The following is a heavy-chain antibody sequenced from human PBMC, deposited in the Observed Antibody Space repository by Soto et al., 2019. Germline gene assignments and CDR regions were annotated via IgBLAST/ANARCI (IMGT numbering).Heavy chain of an antibody. CDR2: ISAYNGNT. D-gene: IGHD3-9*01. CDR1: GYTFTSYG. J-gene: IGHJ4*02. V-gene: IGHV1-18*01. CDR3: ARDRSRSDILTFDY. Sequence: ASVKVSCKASGYTFTSYGISWVRQAPGQGLEWMGWISAYNGNTNYAQKLQGRVTMTTDTSTSTAYMELRSLRSDDTAVYYCARDRSRSDILTFDYWGQGTLVTGSS.